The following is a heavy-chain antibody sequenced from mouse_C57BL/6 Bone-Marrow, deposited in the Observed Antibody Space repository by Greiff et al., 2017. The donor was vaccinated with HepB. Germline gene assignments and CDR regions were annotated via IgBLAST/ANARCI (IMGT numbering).Heavy chain of an antibody. J-gene: IGHJ2*01. CDR2: INPGSGGT. V-gene: IGHV1-54*01. CDR3: ARSPLYFDY. CDR1: GYAFTNYL. Sequence: VQLQQSGAELVRPGTSVKVSCKASGYAFTNYLIEWVKQRPGQGLEWIGVINPGSGGTNYNVKFKGKATLTADKSSSTAYMQLSSLTSEDSAVYFCARSPLYFDYWGQGTTLTVSS.